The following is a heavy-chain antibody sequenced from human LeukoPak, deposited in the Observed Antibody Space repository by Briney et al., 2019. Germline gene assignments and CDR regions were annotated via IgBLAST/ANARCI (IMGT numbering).Heavy chain of an antibody. V-gene: IGHV3-21*01. CDR2: ISSSSSYI. J-gene: IGHJ6*02. Sequence: GGSLRLSCAASGFTFSSYSMNWVRQAPGKGLEWVSSISSSSSYIYYADSVKGRFTISRDNAKNSLYLQMNSLRAEDTAVYYCARDRQFYGSGGSPLYYYGMDVWGQGTTVTVSS. CDR1: GFTFSSYS. D-gene: IGHD3-10*01. CDR3: ARDRQFYGSGGSPLYYYGMDV.